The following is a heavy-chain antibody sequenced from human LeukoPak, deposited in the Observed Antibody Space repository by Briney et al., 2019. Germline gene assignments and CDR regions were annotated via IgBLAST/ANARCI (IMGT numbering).Heavy chain of an antibody. CDR2: IYSAGST. D-gene: IGHD6-19*01. J-gene: IGHJ4*02. CDR1: GFTVSSNY. Sequence: SGGSLRLSCAASGFTVSSNYMSWVRQAPGKGLEWVSVIYSAGSTYYADSVKGRFTISRDNSKNTLYLQMNSLRAEDTAVYYCARDKYSSGWFYFDYWGQGSLVTVSS. CDR3: ARDKYSSGWFYFDY. V-gene: IGHV3-53*01.